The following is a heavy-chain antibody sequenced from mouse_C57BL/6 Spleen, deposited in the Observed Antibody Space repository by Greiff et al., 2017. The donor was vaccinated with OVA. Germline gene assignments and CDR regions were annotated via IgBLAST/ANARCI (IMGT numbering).Heavy chain of an antibody. J-gene: IGHJ4*01. CDR3: SSEDREGAMDY. CDR2: IWGVGST. CDR1: GFSLTSYG. V-gene: IGHV2-6*01. Sequence: VKLMESGPGLVAPSQSLSITCTVSGFSLTSYGVDWVRQSPGKGLEWRGVIWGVGSTNYNSALKSRLSISKDNSKSQVFLKMNSLQTDDTAMYYCSSEDREGAMDYWGQGTSVTVSS. D-gene: IGHD2-14*01.